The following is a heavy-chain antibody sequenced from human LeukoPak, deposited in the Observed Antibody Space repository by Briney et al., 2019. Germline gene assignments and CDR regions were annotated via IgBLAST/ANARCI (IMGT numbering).Heavy chain of an antibody. CDR3: ARGSELLFVEATIDY. Sequence: ASVKVSSKASGYTFTSYDINWVRQATGQGLEWMGWMNPNSGNTGYAQKFQGRVTMTRNTSISTAYMELSSLRSEDTAVYYCARGSELLFVEATIDYWGQGTLVTVSS. J-gene: IGHJ4*02. CDR1: GYTFTSYD. CDR2: MNPNSGNT. V-gene: IGHV1-8*01. D-gene: IGHD1-26*01.